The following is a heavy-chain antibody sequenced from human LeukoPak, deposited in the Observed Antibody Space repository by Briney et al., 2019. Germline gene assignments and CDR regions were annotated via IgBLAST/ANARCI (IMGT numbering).Heavy chain of an antibody. CDR3: ARGAVAGNLIEYNWFDP. CDR1: GFTFSSYD. J-gene: IGHJ5*02. Sequence: GGSLRLSCAASGFTFSSYDMHWVRQATGKGLEWVSAIGTAGDTYYPGSVKGRFTISRENAKNSLYLQMNSLRAGDTAVYYCARGAVAGNLIEYNWFDPWGQGTLVTVSS. D-gene: IGHD6-19*01. CDR2: IGTAGDT. V-gene: IGHV3-13*01.